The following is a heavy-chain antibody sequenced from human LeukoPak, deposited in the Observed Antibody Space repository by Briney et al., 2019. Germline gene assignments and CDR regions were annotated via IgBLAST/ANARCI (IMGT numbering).Heavy chain of an antibody. Sequence: GGSLRLSCEASGFIFSSQWMSWVRQAPGKGLEWVANIKRDGSETYYVNSVKGRFTISRDNAKNSLFLQMNSLRVEDTVVYYCASLDTAMVTWRDNWGQGTLVTVSS. CDR1: GFIFSSQW. V-gene: IGHV3-7*03. CDR2: IKRDGSET. D-gene: IGHD5-18*01. CDR3: ASLDTAMVTWRDN. J-gene: IGHJ4*02.